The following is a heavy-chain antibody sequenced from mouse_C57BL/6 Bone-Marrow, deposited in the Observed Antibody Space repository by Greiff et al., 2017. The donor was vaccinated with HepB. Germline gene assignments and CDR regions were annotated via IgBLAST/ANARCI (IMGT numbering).Heavy chain of an antibody. J-gene: IGHJ2*01. CDR1: GYSITSGYY. Sequence: EVKLEESGPGLVKPSQSLSLTCSVTGYSITSGYYWNWIRQFPGNKLEWMGYISYDGSNNYNPSLKNRISITRDTSKNQFFLKLNSVTTEDTATYYCARDLGTRDDYWGQGTTLTVSS. CDR3: ARDLGTRDDY. CDR2: ISYDGSN. D-gene: IGHD3-3*01. V-gene: IGHV3-6*01.